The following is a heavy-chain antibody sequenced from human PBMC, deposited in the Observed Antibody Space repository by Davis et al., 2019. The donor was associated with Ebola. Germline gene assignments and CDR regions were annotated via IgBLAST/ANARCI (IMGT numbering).Heavy chain of an antibody. CDR3: ARDIALYYDFWSGTFDY. CDR2: IKQDGSEK. D-gene: IGHD3-3*01. J-gene: IGHJ4*02. CDR1: GFTFSSYW. Sequence: GESLKISCAASGFTFSSYWMSWVRQAPGKGLEWVANIKQDGSEKYYVDSVKGRFTISRDNAKNSLYLQMNSLRAEDTAVYYCARDIALYYDFWSGTFDYWGQGTLDTVSS. V-gene: IGHV3-7*03.